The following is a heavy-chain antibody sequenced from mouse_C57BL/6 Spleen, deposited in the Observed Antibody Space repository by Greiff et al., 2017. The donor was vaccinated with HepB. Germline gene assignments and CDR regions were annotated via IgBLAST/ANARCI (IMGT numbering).Heavy chain of an antibody. D-gene: IGHD2-5*01. CDR2: ISDGGSYT. CDR1: GFTFSCYA. Sequence: EVKLVESGGGLVKPGGSLKLSCAASGFTFSCYAMSWVRQTPDKRLEWVATISDGGSYTYYPDNVKGRLTISRDNAKNNLYLQMSHLKSEDTAMYYCARDHDYYSNYDAMDYWGQGTSVTVSS. V-gene: IGHV5-4*01. J-gene: IGHJ4*01. CDR3: ARDHDYYSNYDAMDY.